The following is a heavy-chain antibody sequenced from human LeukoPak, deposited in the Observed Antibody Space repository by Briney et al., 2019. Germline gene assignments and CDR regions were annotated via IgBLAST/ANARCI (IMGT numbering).Heavy chain of an antibody. D-gene: IGHD2-2*01. V-gene: IGHV4-34*01. CDR3: ARGGGYCSSTSCYPFDY. J-gene: IGHJ4*02. Sequence: XPXXXXLEXIXEINHSGSTKYNPSLKSRVTMSVDTSKNQFSLKLSSVTAADTAVYYCARGGGYCSSTSCYPFDYWGQGTLVTVSS. CDR2: INHSGST.